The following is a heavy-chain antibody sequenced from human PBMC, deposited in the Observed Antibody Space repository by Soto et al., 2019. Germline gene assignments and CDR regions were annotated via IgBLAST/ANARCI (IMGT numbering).Heavy chain of an antibody. D-gene: IGHD6-19*01. CDR1: GFTFSSYG. CDR2: IWYDGSNK. J-gene: IGHJ4*02. Sequence: QVQLVESGVGVVQPGRSVRLSCAASGFTFSSYGMHWVRQAPGKGLEWVAVIWYDGSNKYYADSVKGRFTISRDNSTNTLYLQMNSLRAEDTAVYYCARDRDSSGWYGGGYFDYWGQGTLVTVSS. V-gene: IGHV3-33*01. CDR3: ARDRDSSGWYGGGYFDY.